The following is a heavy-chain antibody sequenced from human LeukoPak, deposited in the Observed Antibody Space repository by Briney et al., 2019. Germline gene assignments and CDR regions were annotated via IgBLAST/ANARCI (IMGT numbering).Heavy chain of an antibody. CDR3: ARMWAAAGDFDY. V-gene: IGHV1-69*05. J-gene: IGHJ4*02. Sequence: SVKVSCKASGGTFNSYAISWVRQAPGQGLEWMGAVIPIFSTTNYAQKFQGRVTITTDESTSTAYMELSSLRSEDTAVYYCARMWAAAGDFDYWGQGTLVTVSS. D-gene: IGHD6-13*01. CDR1: GGTFNSYA. CDR2: VIPIFSTT.